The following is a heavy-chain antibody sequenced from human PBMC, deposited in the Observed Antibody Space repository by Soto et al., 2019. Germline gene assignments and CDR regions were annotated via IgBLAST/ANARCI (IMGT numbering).Heavy chain of an antibody. CDR3: ARDGGYCSSTSCPPYFDY. Sequence: GGSLRLSCAASGFTFSSYSMNWVRQAPGKGLEWVSSISSSSSYIYYADSVKGRFTISRDNAKNSLYLQMNSLRAEDTAVYYCARDGGYCSSTSCPPYFDYWGQGTLVTVSS. D-gene: IGHD2-2*01. CDR1: GFTFSSYS. CDR2: ISSSSSYI. V-gene: IGHV3-21*01. J-gene: IGHJ4*02.